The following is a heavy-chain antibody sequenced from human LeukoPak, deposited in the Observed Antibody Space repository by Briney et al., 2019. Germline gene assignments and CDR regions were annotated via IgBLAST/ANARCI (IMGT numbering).Heavy chain of an antibody. Sequence: GRSLRLSCAASGFTFSGYGMHWVRQAPGKGLEWVAVISYDEINKYYADSVKGRFTISRDNSKNTLYLQMNSLRAEDTAVYYCAKAISDYWGQGTLVTVSS. V-gene: IGHV3-30*18. CDR1: GFTFSGYG. J-gene: IGHJ4*02. CDR2: ISYDEINK. CDR3: AKAISDY.